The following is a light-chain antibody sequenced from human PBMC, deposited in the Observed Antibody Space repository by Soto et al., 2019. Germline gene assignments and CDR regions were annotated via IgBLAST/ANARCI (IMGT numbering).Light chain of an antibody. CDR2: GAS. CDR3: QQYGNSLPIT. J-gene: IGKJ5*01. Sequence: EIVLTQSPGTLSLSPGERATLFCRASQSVSSSYLAWYQQKPGQAPRLLIYGASSRATGIPDRFSGSGSGTDFTLTISRLESEDFAVYYCQQYGNSLPITFGQGKRREIK. CDR1: QSVSSSY. V-gene: IGKV3-20*01.